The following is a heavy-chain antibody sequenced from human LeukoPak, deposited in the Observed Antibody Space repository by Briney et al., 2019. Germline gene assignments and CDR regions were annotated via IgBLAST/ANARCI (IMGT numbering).Heavy chain of an antibody. J-gene: IGHJ4*02. CDR3: ARAPSSGYQYYFDY. CDR1: GFTVSSNY. CDR2: IYSGGTT. Sequence: GGSLRLSCAASGFTVSSNYMSWVRQAPGKGLEWVSVIYSGGTTYYADSVKGRFIISRDNSRNTLYLQMNSLRAEDTAVYYCARAPSSGYQYYFDYWGQGTLVTVSS. D-gene: IGHD3-22*01. V-gene: IGHV3-53*01.